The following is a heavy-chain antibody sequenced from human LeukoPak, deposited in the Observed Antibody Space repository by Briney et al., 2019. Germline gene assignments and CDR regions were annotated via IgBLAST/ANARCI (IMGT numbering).Heavy chain of an antibody. CDR2: INPNSGDA. D-gene: IGHD3-10*01. Sequence: AASVKVSCKASGYTFTGYYMHWVRQAPGQGLEWVGWINPNSGDANHAQKFQGRVTMTRDTSISKAYMELSRLRSDDTAVYYCARHYYGSGGFGYWGQGTLVTVSS. V-gene: IGHV1-2*02. J-gene: IGHJ4*02. CDR3: ARHYYGSGGFGY. CDR1: GYTFTGYY.